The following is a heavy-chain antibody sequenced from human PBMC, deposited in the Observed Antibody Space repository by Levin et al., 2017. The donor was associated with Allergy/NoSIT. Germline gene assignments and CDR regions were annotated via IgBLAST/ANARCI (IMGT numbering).Heavy chain of an antibody. CDR3: PRIPHVGYTYGYDYGMDV. V-gene: IGHV2-70*11. Sequence: SGPTLVKPTQTLTLTCTFSGFSLSTSGMCVSWIRQPPGKALEWLARIDWDADKYYSTSLKTRLTISKATSKNQVVLTMTNMDPVDTATYYFPRIPHVGYTYGYDYGMDVCGEGTTVTASS. CDR1: GFSLSTSGMC. CDR2: IDWDADK. J-gene: IGHJ6*04. D-gene: IGHD5-18*01.